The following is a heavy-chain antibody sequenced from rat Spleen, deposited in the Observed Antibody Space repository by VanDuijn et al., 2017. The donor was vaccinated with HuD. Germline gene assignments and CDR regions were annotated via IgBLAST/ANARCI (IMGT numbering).Heavy chain of an antibody. CDR1: GFTFSDYN. CDR3: ARQHYSAPFDY. CDR2: IIYDGSST. Sequence: EVQLVESGGGLVQPGRSLKLSCAASGFTFSDYNMAWVRQAPKKGLEWVATIIYDGSSTYYRDSVKGRFTISRENAKSTLYLQMDSLRSEDTATYYCARQHYSAPFDYWGQGIMVTVSS. J-gene: IGHJ2*01. V-gene: IGHV5-7*01. D-gene: IGHD1-1*01.